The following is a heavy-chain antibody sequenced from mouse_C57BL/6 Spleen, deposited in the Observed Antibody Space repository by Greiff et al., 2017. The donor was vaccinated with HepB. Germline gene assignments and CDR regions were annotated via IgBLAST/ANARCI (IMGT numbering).Heavy chain of an antibody. CDR1: GYTFTSYW. CDR3: ARVSYYAMDY. J-gene: IGHJ4*01. CDR2: IDPSDSYT. V-gene: IGHV1-50*01. Sequence: VQLQQPGAELVKPGASVKLSCKASGYTFTSYWMQWVKQRPGQGLEWIGEIDPSDSYTNYNQKFKGKATLTVDTSSSTAYMQLSSLTSEDSAVYYCARVSYYAMDYWGQGTSVTVSS.